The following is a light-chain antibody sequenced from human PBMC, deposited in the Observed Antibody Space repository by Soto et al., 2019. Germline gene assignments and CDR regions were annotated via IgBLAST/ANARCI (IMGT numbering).Light chain of an antibody. CDR1: SSDVGSYNL. V-gene: IGLV2-14*02. Sequence: QSALTQPASVSGSPGQSITISCTGTSSDVGSYNLVSWYQQHPGKAPKLMIYDVTKRPSGVSNRFSGSKSGNTASLTISGLQAEDEADYYCNSYTPSTTRVFGTGTKVTVL. CDR2: DVT. J-gene: IGLJ1*01. CDR3: NSYTPSTTRV.